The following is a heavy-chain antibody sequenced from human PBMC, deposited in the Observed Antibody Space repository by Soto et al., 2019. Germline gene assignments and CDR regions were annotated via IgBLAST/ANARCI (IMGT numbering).Heavy chain of an antibody. D-gene: IGHD1-1*01. CDR1: GFTFSDYW. J-gene: IGHJ4*02. Sequence: GGSLRLSCAASGFTFSDYWISWVRQAPWKGLEWVANIKQDGIEKDYVDSLKGRITISRDNGKKSLSLQMNRLSAEDTAVYYWARVARCNSHFDHSGQGTLVTFSS. CDR3: ARVARCNSHFDH. V-gene: IGHV3-7*04. CDR2: IKQDGIEK.